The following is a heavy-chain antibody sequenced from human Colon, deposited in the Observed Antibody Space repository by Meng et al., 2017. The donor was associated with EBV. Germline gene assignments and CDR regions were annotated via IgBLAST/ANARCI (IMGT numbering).Heavy chain of an antibody. D-gene: IGHD2-15*01. CDR2: HSEST. V-gene: IGHV4-30-4*01. Sequence: QLPLQGWGPGLVTPSQTLSLTCVVSGDFISSGNYHWSWIRQAPGKGLEWIGHSESTSYNPSLRSRVVISVDTAKNQFSLRLDSVTAADTAVYYCTTYAVGAGGRGYWGPGTLVTVSS. J-gene: IGHJ4*02. CDR1: GDFISSGNYH. CDR3: TTYAVGAGGRGY.